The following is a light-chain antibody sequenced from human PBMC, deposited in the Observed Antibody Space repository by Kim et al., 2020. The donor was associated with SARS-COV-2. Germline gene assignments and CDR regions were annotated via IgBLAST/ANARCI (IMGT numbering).Light chain of an antibody. CDR2: DVN. CDR1: SSDVGASNY. CDR3: SSYTSSSTLPYV. J-gene: IGLJ1*01. V-gene: IGLV2-14*03. Sequence: SITISCTGTSSDVGASNYVSWYQQHPGKAPKLMIYDVNNRPSGVSNRFSGSKSGNTASLTISGLQAEDEADYYCSSYTSSSTLPYVFGTGTKVTVL.